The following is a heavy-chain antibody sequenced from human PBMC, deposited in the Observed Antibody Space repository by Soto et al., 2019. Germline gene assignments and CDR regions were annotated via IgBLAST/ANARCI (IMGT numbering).Heavy chain of an antibody. D-gene: IGHD2-2*01. CDR2: IYYRGAT. J-gene: IGHJ4*02. Sequence: SETLSLTCSASAASMDIGMPYWTWIRQPPGKGLEWIGYIYYRGATNYNPSLQSRVTISAESSKNQFSLKMISVTAADPAVHSCARASCLRCPFDFWGQGLLVTVSS. CDR3: ARASCLRCPFDF. V-gene: IGHV4-61*01. CDR1: AASMDIGMPY.